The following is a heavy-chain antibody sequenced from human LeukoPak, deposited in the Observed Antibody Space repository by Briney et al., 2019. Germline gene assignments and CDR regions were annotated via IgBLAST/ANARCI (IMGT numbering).Heavy chain of an antibody. V-gene: IGHV4-59*01. Sequence: PSETLSLSCTVSRGSISSYYWSWIRQPPGKGLEWIGYIYYSGSTNYNPSLKSRVTISVDTSKNQFSLKLSSVTAADTAVYYCARVGILTGSYYYMDVWGKGTTVTV. CDR1: RGSISSYY. D-gene: IGHD3-9*01. CDR3: ARVGILTGSYYYMDV. J-gene: IGHJ6*03. CDR2: IYYSGST.